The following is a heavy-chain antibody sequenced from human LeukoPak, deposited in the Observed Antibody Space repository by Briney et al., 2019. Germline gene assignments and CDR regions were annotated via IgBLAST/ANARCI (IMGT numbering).Heavy chain of an antibody. CDR3: ANGQAGSVYYYYGMGV. Sequence: GGSLRLSCAASGFTFSSYGMHWVRQAPGKGLEWVAFIRYDGSNKYYADSVKGRFTISRDNSKNTLYLQMNSLRAEDTAVYYCANGQAGSVYYYYGMGVWGQGTTVTVSS. V-gene: IGHV3-30*02. CDR2: IRYDGSNK. D-gene: IGHD6-19*01. J-gene: IGHJ6*02. CDR1: GFTFSSYG.